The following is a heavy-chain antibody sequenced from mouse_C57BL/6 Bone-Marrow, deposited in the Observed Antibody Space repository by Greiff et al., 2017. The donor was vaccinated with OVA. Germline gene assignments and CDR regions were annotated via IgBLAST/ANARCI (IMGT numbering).Heavy chain of an antibody. CDR2: IDPENGDT. V-gene: IGHV14-4*01. D-gene: IGHD1-1*01. J-gene: IGHJ4*01. Sequence: VQLQQSGAELVSPGASVKLSCTASGFNIKDDYMHWVKQRPEQGLEWIGWIDPENGDTEYASKFQGKATITADTSSNTAYLQLSSLTSEDTAVYYCTAITTVVEGYWGQGTSVTVSS. CDR1: GFNIKDDY. CDR3: TAITTVVEGY.